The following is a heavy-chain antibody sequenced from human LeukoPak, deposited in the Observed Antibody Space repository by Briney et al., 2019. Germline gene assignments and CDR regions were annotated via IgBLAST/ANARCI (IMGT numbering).Heavy chain of an antibody. D-gene: IGHD7-27*01. CDR1: GFTFGSYA. V-gene: IGHV3-64D*09. CDR2: ISSNGGST. CDR3: VKEEGWGYYFDY. Sequence: PGGPLRLSCSASGFTFGSYAMHWVRQAPGKGLEYVSAISSNGGSTYCADSVKGRFTISRDNSKNTLYLQMSSLRAEDTAVYYCVKEEGWGYYFDYWGQGTLVTVSS. J-gene: IGHJ4*02.